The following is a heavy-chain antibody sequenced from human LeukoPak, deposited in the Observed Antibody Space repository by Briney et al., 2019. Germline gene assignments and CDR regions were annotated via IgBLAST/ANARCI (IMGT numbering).Heavy chain of an antibody. CDR3: ASFSGYSYGLQAFY. J-gene: IGHJ4*02. CDR1: GFTFSSYG. D-gene: IGHD5-18*01. Sequence: GRSLRLSCAASGFTFSSYGMHWVRQAPGRGLEWVAVIWYDGSNKHYADSVKGRFTISRDNSKNTLYLQMNSLRAEDTAVYYCASFSGYSYGLQAFYWGQGTLVTVSS. V-gene: IGHV3-33*01. CDR2: IWYDGSNK.